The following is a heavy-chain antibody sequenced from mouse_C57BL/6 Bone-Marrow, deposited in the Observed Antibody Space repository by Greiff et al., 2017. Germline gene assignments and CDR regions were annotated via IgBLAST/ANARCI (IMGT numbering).Heavy chain of an antibody. V-gene: IGHV1-19*01. D-gene: IGHD6-1*01. CDR1: GYTFTDYY. CDR2: INPYNGGT. CDR3: ARAVPLYYAMDY. J-gene: IGHJ4*01. Sequence: VQLKESGPVLVKPGASVKMSCKASGYTFTDYYMNWVKQSPGKSLEWIGVINPYNGGTSYNQKFKGKATLTVDTSSSTAYMELNSLTSEDSAVYYCARAVPLYYAMDYWGQGTSVTVSS.